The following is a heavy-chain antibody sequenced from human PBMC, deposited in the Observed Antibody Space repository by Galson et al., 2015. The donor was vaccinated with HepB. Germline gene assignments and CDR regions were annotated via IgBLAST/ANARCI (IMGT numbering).Heavy chain of an antibody. J-gene: IGHJ5*02. CDR1: GFTFSSYN. D-gene: IGHD3-3*01. Sequence: SLRLSCAASGFTFSSYNMNWVRQAPGKGLDWISYISATGTTLDYADSVKGRFIISRDNAKNSLFLQMNSLRVEDTAVYYCARDSRATFGEPNWFDPWGQGTLVIVSS. V-gene: IGHV3-48*03. CDR2: ISATGTTL. CDR3: ARDSRATFGEPNWFDP.